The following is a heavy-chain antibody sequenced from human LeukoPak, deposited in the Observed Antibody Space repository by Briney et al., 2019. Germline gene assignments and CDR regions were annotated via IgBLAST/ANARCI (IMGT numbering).Heavy chain of an antibody. J-gene: IGHJ5*02. V-gene: IGHV1-18*01. Sequence: ASVKVSCKASGYTFTNYGISWVRQAPGQGLEWMGWISTYNGNTNHAQNLQGRVTMTTDTSTTTAYMELRSLRSDDTAVYYCARGGSGTYYPWGQGTLVTVSS. CDR3: ARGGSGTYYP. CDR2: ISTYNGNT. CDR1: GYTFTNYG. D-gene: IGHD1-26*01.